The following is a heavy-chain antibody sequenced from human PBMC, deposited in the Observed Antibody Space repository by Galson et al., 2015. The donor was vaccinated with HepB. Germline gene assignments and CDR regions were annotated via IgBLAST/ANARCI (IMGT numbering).Heavy chain of an antibody. D-gene: IGHD3-10*01. CDR3: TSVNVAVTRDY. V-gene: IGHV3-7*03. J-gene: IGHJ4*02. Sequence: SLRLSCAASGFTLSSYWMSWVRQAPGKGLEWVASIKQDGSEKKYVDSVKGRFSISRDNAKNSLYLQMNSLRVGDTAVYYCTSVNVAVTRDYWGQGTLVTVSS. CDR2: IKQDGSEK. CDR1: GFTLSSYW.